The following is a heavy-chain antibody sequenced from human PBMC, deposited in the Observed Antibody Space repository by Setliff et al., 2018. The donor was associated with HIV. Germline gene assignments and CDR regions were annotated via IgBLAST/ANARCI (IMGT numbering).Heavy chain of an antibody. D-gene: IGHD6-19*01. V-gene: IGHV1-24*01. CDR3: ATAKEQWLTEGGFDY. J-gene: IGHJ4*02. Sequence: ASVKVSCKVSGYTLTELSMHWVRQISGKGFEWMGRFDPEDGDTLYAHKFQGRVTMTEDTSTDTAYLELSGLRSEDTAVYYCATAKEQWLTEGGFDYWGQGTLVTVAS. CDR2: FDPEDGDT. CDR1: GYTLTELS.